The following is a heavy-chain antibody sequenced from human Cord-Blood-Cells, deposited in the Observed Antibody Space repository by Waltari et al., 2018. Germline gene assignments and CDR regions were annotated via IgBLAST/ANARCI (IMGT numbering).Heavy chain of an antibody. CDR3: ARAFPHGYDYYYYYMDV. CDR2: IIPIFGTA. Sequence: QVQLVQPGAEVKKPGSSVKVSCKASGGTFSSYAISWVRQAPGQGLEWMGGIIPIFGTANYAQKFQGRVTITADESTSTAYMELSSLRSEDTAVYYCARAFPHGYDYYYYYMDVWGKGTTVTVSS. V-gene: IGHV1-69*01. D-gene: IGHD5-12*01. J-gene: IGHJ6*03. CDR1: GGTFSSYA.